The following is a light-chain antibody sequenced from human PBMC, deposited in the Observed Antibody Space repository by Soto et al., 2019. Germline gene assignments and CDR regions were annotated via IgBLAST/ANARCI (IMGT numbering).Light chain of an antibody. CDR1: QNIRRY. V-gene: IGKV1-39*01. CDR3: QQSYSTPQT. CDR2: AAS. J-gene: IGKJ2*01. Sequence: DIQITQSPPSLSASVEDRITITCRASQNIRRYLNWYQQKPGKAPTLLISAASNLQSGVPSRFSGSGSGTDFTLTITRLQPEDFATYYCQQSYSTPQTFGQGTKVDSK.